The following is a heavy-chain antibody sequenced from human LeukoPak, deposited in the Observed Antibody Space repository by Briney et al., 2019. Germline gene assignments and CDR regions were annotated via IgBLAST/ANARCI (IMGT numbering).Heavy chain of an antibody. CDR3: ATDVVAVAGIDFDY. Sequence: GASVKVSCKVSGYTLTELSMHWVRQAPGKGLEWMGGFDPEDGETIYAQKFQGRVTMTEDTSTDTAYMELSSLRSEDTAVYYCATDVVAVAGIDFDYWGQGTLVTVPS. V-gene: IGHV1-24*01. D-gene: IGHD6-19*01. J-gene: IGHJ4*02. CDR2: FDPEDGET. CDR1: GYTLTELS.